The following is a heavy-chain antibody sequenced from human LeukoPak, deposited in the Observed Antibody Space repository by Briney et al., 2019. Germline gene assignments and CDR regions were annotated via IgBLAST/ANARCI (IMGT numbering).Heavy chain of an antibody. CDR3: ARPVAGTNGFDY. D-gene: IGHD6-19*01. CDR2: LSSRSRYI. CDR1: GFTFSNYA. V-gene: IGHV3-21*01. J-gene: IGHJ4*02. Sequence: GGSLRLSCAASGFTFSNYAMNWVRQAPGKGLEWVSSLSSRSRYIYYADSLKGRFTISRDNAKNSLYLQMNSLRAEDTAVYYCARPVAGTNGFDYWGQGTLVTVSS.